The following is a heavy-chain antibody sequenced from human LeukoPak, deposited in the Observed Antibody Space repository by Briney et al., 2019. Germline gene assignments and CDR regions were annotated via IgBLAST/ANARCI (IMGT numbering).Heavy chain of an antibody. Sequence: PGGSPRLSCAASGFTFSRSAMHWVRQAPGKGLEWVAVISYDARNNYYADSVKGRFTISRDNSKSTLYLQMNSLRPEDTAVYYCAREIVATIGFDYWGQGTLVTVSS. CDR3: AREIVATIGFDY. J-gene: IGHJ4*02. D-gene: IGHD5-12*01. CDR1: GFTFSRSA. CDR2: ISYDARNN. V-gene: IGHV3-30*04.